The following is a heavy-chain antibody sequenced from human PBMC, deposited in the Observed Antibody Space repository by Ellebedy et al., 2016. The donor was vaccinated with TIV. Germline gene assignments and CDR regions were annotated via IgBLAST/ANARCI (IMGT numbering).Heavy chain of an antibody. V-gene: IGHV3-23*01. Sequence: GESLKISCAASGFTFSNYAMNWVREAPGKGLEWVPGISSSVDSTYYADSVKGRFTVSRDNSKNTLFLQVNSLRAEDTAVNYCARDAAGNGGKLDYWGQGALVTVSS. CDR2: ISSSVDST. J-gene: IGHJ4*02. CDR3: ARDAAGNGGKLDY. CDR1: GFTFSNYA. D-gene: IGHD4-23*01.